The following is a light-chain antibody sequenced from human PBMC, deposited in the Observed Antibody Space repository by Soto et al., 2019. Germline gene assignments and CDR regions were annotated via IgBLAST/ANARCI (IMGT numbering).Light chain of an antibody. V-gene: IGKV3-15*01. CDR3: QQSYNSPLT. Sequence: EVVMTQSLATLSVSPGKRVILSCWASQSISRNLAWYQQKPGQAPRLLIYGASARATGIATRFSGSGSGTEFTLTISSLQPADFGTYFCQQSYNSPLTFGQGTKVDIK. CDR2: GAS. CDR1: QSISRN. J-gene: IGKJ1*01.